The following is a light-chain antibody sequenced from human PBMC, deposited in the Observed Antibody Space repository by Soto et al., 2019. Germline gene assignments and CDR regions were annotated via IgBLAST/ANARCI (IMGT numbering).Light chain of an antibody. V-gene: IGLV2-14*03. CDR2: DVT. J-gene: IGLJ3*02. CDR1: SSDVGGSKY. Sequence: QSVLTQPASVSGSPGQSITVSCTGTSSDVGGSKYVSWYQQHPGKAPKVMIYDVTNRPSGVSVRFSGSKSGNTASLTISGLQAEDEADYYCGSHTSSGTWVFGGGTKLTVL. CDR3: GSHTSSGTWV.